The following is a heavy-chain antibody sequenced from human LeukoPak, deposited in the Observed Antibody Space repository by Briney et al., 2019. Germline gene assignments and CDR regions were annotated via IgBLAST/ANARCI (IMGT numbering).Heavy chain of an antibody. Sequence: GGSLRLSCAASGFTFSSYSMNWVRLAPGKGLEWVSYISSSSSTTYYADSVKGRFTISRDNAKNSLYLQMNSLRAEDTAVYYCARDPYGSGNYYSDYWGQGILVTVSS. J-gene: IGHJ4*02. V-gene: IGHV3-48*04. D-gene: IGHD3-10*01. CDR2: ISSSSSTT. CDR3: ARDPYGSGNYYSDY. CDR1: GFTFSSYS.